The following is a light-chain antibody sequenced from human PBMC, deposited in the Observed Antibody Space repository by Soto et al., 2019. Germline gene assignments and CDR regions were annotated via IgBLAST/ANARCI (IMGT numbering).Light chain of an antibody. CDR1: NIGSKR. CDR2: EDS. V-gene: IGLV3-21*02. Sequence: SYELTQPPSVSVAPGQTARMTCGGNNIGSKRVQWYQHKAGQAPVMVVYEDSDRPSGIPERFSGSNSGNTATLTISRVEAGDEADYYCQVWDSTSDLAVFETGTKLTVL. CDR3: QVWDSTSDLAV. J-gene: IGLJ1*01.